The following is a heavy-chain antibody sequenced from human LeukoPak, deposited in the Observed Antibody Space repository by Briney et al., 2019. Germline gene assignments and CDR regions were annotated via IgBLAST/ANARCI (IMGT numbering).Heavy chain of an antibody. V-gene: IGHV3-13*01. CDR1: GFTFSSYD. Sequence: GRSLRLSCAASGFTFSSYDLHWVRQTTGKGLEWVSGIGTAGDTYYPGSVKGRFTISRENAKNSLYLQMNSLRAGDTAVYYCARGSSGYSNTDGFDIWGQGTMVTVSS. D-gene: IGHD3-22*01. CDR3: ARGSSGYSNTDGFDI. J-gene: IGHJ3*02. CDR2: IGTAGDT.